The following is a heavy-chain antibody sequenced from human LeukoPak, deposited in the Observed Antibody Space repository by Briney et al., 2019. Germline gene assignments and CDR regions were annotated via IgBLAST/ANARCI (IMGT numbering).Heavy chain of an antibody. D-gene: IGHD2-15*01. Sequence: PGGSLRLSCAASGFTFSSYGMSWVRQAPGKGLEWVSSISSGGANTYQTDSVKGRFTISRDNSKNTLYLQMNNLRAEDTAVYYCAPRVVGSAPFDYWGQGTLVTVSS. CDR2: ISSGGANT. CDR1: GFTFSSYG. V-gene: IGHV3-23*01. CDR3: APRVVGSAPFDY. J-gene: IGHJ4*02.